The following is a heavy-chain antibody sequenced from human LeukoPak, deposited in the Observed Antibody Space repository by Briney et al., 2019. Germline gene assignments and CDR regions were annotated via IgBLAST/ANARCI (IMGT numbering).Heavy chain of an antibody. CDR3: AKGLVVNDNYFDN. CDR2: IGGSDDTT. V-gene: IGHV3-23*01. J-gene: IGHJ4*02. Sequence: GGSPILSCAASGFSLRTYAMNWVRQVPGKGLEWVSSIGGSDDTTYYADSVKGRFTISSDFSTNTVSLQMNSLRAEDTAVYFCAKGLVVNDNYFDNWGQGTLVTVSS. CDR1: GFSLRTYA. D-gene: IGHD2-15*01.